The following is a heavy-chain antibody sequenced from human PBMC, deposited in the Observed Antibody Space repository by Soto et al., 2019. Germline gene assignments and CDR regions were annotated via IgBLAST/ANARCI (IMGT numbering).Heavy chain of an antibody. CDR1: GFRFSDHS. D-gene: IGHD2-21*02. J-gene: IGHJ4*02. CDR2: ISSNSDTT. Sequence: LVESGGDLVYPGGSLRLSCVASGFRFSDHSMNWVRQAPGKGLQWISYISSNSDTTYYADSVKGRFTVSRDNAKNALFLQMNSLRDDETATYYCARLPKGSLVTAWGQGARVTVSS. CDR3: ARLPKGSLVTA. V-gene: IGHV3-48*02.